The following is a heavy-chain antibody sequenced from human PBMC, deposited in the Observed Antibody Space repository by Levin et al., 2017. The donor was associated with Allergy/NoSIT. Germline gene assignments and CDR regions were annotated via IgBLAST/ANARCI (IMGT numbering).Heavy chain of an antibody. CDR2: IKQDGSEK. CDR1: GFTFSSYW. Sequence: GGSLRLSCAASGFTFSSYWMSWVRQAPGKGLEWVANIKQDGSEKYYVDSVKGRFTISRDNAKNSLYLQMNSLRAEDTAVYYCARDQDLYCSGGSCYHSYSYYMDVWGKGTTVTVSS. CDR3: ARDQDLYCSGGSCYHSYSYYMDV. D-gene: IGHD2-15*01. J-gene: IGHJ6*03. V-gene: IGHV3-7*01.